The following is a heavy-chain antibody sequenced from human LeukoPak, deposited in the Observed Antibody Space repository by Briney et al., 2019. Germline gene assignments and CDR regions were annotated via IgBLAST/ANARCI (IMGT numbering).Heavy chain of an antibody. J-gene: IGHJ5*02. CDR3: ARVKSDYYGSGSYYFLGFDP. D-gene: IGHD3-10*01. CDR2: IYPGDSDT. CDR1: GYSFTSYC. V-gene: IGHV5-51*01. Sequence: GESLKISCKGSGYSFTSYCIGWVRQMPGKGVEWMGIIYPGDSDTRYSPSFQGQVTISADKSISTAYLQWSSLKASDTAMYYCARVKSDYYGSGSYYFLGFDPWGQGTLVTVSS.